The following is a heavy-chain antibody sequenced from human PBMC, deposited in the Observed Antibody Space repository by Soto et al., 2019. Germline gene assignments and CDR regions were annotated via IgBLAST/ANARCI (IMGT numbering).Heavy chain of an antibody. CDR1: VDAISNYY. CDR2: VHESAYT. V-gene: IGHV4-59*01. CDR3: ARGTRALITSFFGY. D-gene: IGHD1-20*01. J-gene: IGHJ4*02. Sequence: PSETLSLTCSVSVDAISNYYWSCIRQTPGRGLDWIGCVHESAYTGYNPSLKVRVTISLHTSKSQFSLSLRSATAADTATYFCARGTRALITSFFGYWGQGIPVTVSS.